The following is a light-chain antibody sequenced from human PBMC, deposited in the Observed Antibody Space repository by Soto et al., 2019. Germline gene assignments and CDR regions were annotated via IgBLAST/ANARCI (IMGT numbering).Light chain of an antibody. CDR2: GAS. Sequence: EIVLTQSPGTLSLSPGERATLSCRASQSVTSGYLAWYQQQPNQAPRLLIYGASYRATGIPDRFSGSGSGTEFTLTISSLQSEDFAVYYCQQRINWPPITFGQGTRLEI. CDR3: QQRINWPPIT. CDR1: QSVTSGY. V-gene: IGKV3D-20*02. J-gene: IGKJ5*01.